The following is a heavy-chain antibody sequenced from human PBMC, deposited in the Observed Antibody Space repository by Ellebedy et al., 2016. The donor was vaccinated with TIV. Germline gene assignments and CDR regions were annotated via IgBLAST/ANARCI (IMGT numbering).Heavy chain of an antibody. CDR2: FDPEAGET. CDR3: ATRFRNYHDIPLWQGIEP. CDR1: GYTLTELS. D-gene: IGHD1-7*01. J-gene: IGHJ5*02. Sequence: ASVKVSCKVSGYTLTELSMHRVRQAPGKGLEWMGGFDPEAGETIYAQKFQGRVTMTEDTSTDTAYMELSSLRSEDTAVYYCATRFRNYHDIPLWQGIEPWGQGTLVTVSS. V-gene: IGHV1-24*01.